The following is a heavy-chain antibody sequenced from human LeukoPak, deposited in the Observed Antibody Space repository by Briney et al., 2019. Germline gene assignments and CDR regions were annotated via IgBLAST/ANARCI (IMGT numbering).Heavy chain of an antibody. CDR1: GGSISSYY. CDR3: ARGELYSSSVKGYYYMDV. CDR2: IYYSGST. D-gene: IGHD6-13*01. J-gene: IGHJ6*03. Sequence: SETLSLTCTVSGGSISSYYWSWIRQPPGKGLEWIGYIYYSGSTNYNPSLKSRVTISVDTSKNQFSLKLSSVTAADTAVYYCARGELYSSSVKGYYYMDVWGKGTTVTVSS. V-gene: IGHV4-59*01.